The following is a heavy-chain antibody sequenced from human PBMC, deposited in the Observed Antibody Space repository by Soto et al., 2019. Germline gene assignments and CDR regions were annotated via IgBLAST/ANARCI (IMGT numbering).Heavy chain of an antibody. CDR2: IIPIFGTP. V-gene: IGHV1-69*06. Sequence: QVQLVQSGAEVKKPGSSVKVSCKASGVTFSNYAITWVRQAPGQGLDWMGGIIPIFGTPNYAQKFQGRVTITADKSTSTAYMELSSLRSEDTAVYYCARVGGSYYGLSDYWGQGTLVTVSS. CDR1: GVTFSNYA. J-gene: IGHJ4*02. D-gene: IGHD1-26*01. CDR3: ARVGGSYYGLSDY.